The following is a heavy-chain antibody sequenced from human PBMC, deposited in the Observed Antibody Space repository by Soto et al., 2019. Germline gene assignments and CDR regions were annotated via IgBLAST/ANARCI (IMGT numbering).Heavy chain of an antibody. J-gene: IGHJ4*02. CDR1: GNTHTIYF. CDR3: ARGGSYYAH. V-gene: IGHV1-2*02. CDR2: INAVSGGS. D-gene: IGHD3-16*01. Sequence: QVQLVQSGAEVKQPGASVRFSCKASGNTHTIYFIHWLRQAPGQGLEWMGWINAVSGGSNYAPRCRGRVSVTRDTSSATDFMGLSGLRSDDTAVYYCARGGSYYAHWGKVTLVTVSS.